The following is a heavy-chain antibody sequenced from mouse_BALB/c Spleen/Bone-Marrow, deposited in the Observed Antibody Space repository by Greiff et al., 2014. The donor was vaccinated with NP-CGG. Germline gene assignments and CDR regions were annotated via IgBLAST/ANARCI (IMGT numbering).Heavy chain of an antibody. D-gene: IGHD1-1*01. J-gene: IGHJ2*01. CDR1: GFTFSSYT. Sequence: DVHLVESGGGLVQPGGSLKLSCAASGFTFSSYTMSWVRQTPEKRLEWVAYISNGGGSTYYPDTVKGRFTISRDNAKNTLYLQMSSLKSEDTAMYYCARHGGSRGYYFDYWSQGTTLTVSS. CDR2: ISNGGGST. V-gene: IGHV5-12-2*01. CDR3: ARHGGSRGYYFDY.